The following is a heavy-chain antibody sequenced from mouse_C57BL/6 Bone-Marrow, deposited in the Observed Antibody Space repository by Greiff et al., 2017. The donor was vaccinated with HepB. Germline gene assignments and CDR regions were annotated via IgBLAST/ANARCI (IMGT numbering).Heavy chain of an antibody. D-gene: IGHD6-1*01. CDR2: IYPRSGNT. CDR3: ARPAAGAY. Sequence: VKVVESGAELARPGASVKLSCKASGYTFTSYGISWVKQRTGQGLEWIGEIYPRSGNTYYNEKFKGKATLTADKSSSTAYMELRSLTSEDSAVYFCARPAAGAYWGQGTLVTVSA. CDR1: GYTFTSYG. J-gene: IGHJ3*01. V-gene: IGHV1-81*01.